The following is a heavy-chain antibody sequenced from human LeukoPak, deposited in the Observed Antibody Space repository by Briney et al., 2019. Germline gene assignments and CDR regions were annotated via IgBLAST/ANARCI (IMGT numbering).Heavy chain of an antibody. D-gene: IGHD3-22*01. J-gene: IGHJ3*02. CDR1: GGTFSSYA. CDR3: AGDSSGWDAFDI. Sequence: GASVTVSCKASGGTFSSYAISWVRQAPGQGLEWMGGIIPIFGTVNYAQKFQGRVTITADESTSTAYMELSSLRSEDTAVYYCAGDSSGWDAFDIWGQGTMVTVSS. CDR2: IIPIFGTV. V-gene: IGHV1-69*13.